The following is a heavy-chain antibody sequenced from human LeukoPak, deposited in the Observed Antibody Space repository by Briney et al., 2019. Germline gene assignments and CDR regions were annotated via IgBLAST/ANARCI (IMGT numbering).Heavy chain of an antibody. CDR3: AHPRDFWSGYHYYFDY. J-gene: IGHJ4*02. V-gene: IGHV3-23*01. CDR2: ISGSGGST. D-gene: IGHD3-3*01. Sequence: GGSLGLSCAASGFTFSSYAMSWVRQAPGKGLEWVSAISGSGGSTYYADSVKGRFTISRDNSKNTLHLQMNSLRAEDTAVYYCAHPRDFWSGYHYYFDYWGQGTLVTVSS. CDR1: GFTFSSYA.